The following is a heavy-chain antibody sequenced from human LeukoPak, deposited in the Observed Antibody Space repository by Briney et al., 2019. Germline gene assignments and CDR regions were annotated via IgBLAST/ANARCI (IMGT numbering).Heavy chain of an antibody. D-gene: IGHD2-21*01. CDR3: VRWQYCGCNCYFSAFDI. J-gene: IGHJ3*02. V-gene: IGHV4-59*01. Sequence: SETLSLTCTVSGGSISRSYWRWIRQSPGKGLEWVGYIHHSGNTNSNPPLKSRVTISVDTPKNQFSLKLSSVTAADTAVYYCVRWQYCGCNCYFSAFDIWGQGTMVTVSS. CDR2: IHHSGNT. CDR1: GGSISRSY.